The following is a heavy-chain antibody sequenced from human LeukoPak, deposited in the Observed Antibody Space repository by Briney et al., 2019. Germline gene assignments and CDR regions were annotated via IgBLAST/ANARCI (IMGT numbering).Heavy chain of an antibody. V-gene: IGHV1-69*05. J-gene: IGHJ4*02. CDR3: ARAGDIVVVPAALDY. CDR1: GGTFSSYA. CDR2: IIPIFGTA. D-gene: IGHD2-2*01. Sequence: SVKVSCKASGGTFSSYAISWVRQAPGQGLEWMGGIIPIFGTANYAQKFQGRVTITTDESTSTAYMELSSLRSEDTAVYYCARAGDIVVVPAALDYWRQGTLVTVSS.